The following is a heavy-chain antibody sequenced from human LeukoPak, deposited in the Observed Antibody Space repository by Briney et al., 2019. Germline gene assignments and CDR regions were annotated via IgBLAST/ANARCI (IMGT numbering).Heavy chain of an antibody. CDR1: GFTVSSNH. J-gene: IGHJ6*02. V-gene: IGHV3-66*01. CDR2: IYSGGST. Sequence: PGGSLRLSCAASGFTVSSNHMSWVRQAPGKGLEWVSVIYSGGSTYYADSVKGRFTISRDNSKNTLYLQMNSLRAEDTAVYYCARDPVGATTGYYYGMDVWGQGTTVTVSS. D-gene: IGHD1-26*01. CDR3: ARDPVGATTGYYYGMDV.